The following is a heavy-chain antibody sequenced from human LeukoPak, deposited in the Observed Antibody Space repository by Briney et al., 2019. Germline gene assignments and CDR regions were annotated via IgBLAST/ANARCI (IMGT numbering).Heavy chain of an antibody. CDR3: AKRVGDY. D-gene: IGHD3-10*01. J-gene: IGHJ4*02. V-gene: IGHV3-23*01. Sequence: GGSLRLSCAASEFIFGIYAMSWVRQAPGKGLEWVSGISGSGGTTFYADFVKGRFTISRDNSKNTLYLQMNRLRAEDTAVYYCAKRVGDYWGQGTLVTVSS. CDR1: EFIFGIYA. CDR2: ISGSGGTT.